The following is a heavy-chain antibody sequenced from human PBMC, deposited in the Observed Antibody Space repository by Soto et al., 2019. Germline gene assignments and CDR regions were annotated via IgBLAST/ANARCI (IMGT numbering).Heavy chain of an antibody. D-gene: IGHD3-10*01. CDR2: TYYRSKWYN. V-gene: IGHV6-1*01. J-gene: IGHJ4*02. CDR3: ARNPLLWFGELLSPFDY. CDR1: GDSVSSNSAA. Sequence: SQTLSLTCAISGDSVSSNSAAWNWIRQSPSRGLEWLGRTYYRSKWYNDYAVSVKSRITINPDTSKNQFSLQLNSVTPEDTAVIYWARNPLLWFGELLSPFDYGGQGTLVPVSS.